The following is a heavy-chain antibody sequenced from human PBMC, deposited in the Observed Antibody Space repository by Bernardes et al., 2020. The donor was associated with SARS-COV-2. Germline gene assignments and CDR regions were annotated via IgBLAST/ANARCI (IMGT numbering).Heavy chain of an antibody. CDR1: GFTFTNYA. D-gene: IGHD5-12*01. CDR2: ISATGGGT. Sequence: GGSLILSCAASGFTFTNYAMTWVRQAPGKGLEWVSSISATGGGTYYADSVQGRFTVSRDYSTNTLYLQMDSLRAEDTAIYYCAKEAYSGYLETYYFYYGMDVWGQGTTVTVSS. V-gene: IGHV3-23*01. J-gene: IGHJ6*02. CDR3: AKEAYSGYLETYYFYYGMDV.